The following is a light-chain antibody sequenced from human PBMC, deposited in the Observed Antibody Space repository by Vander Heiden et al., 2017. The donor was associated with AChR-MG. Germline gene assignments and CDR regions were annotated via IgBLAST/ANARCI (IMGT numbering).Light chain of an antibody. Sequence: EIVMTQSPATLSVSPGERATLSCRASQSVSSNLAWYQQKPGQAPRLLIYGASTRATGIPARFSGSGSGTEFTLTISSLQSEDFAVYYSQRDNNWLWTFGQGTKVEIK. CDR2: GAS. CDR1: QSVSSN. J-gene: IGKJ1*01. CDR3: QRDNNWLWT. V-gene: IGKV3-15*01.